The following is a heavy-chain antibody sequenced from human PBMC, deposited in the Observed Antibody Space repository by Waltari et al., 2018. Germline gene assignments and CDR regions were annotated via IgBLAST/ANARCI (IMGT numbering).Heavy chain of an antibody. J-gene: IGHJ5*02. V-gene: IGHV4-4*07. CDR3: ARGNYGLFSGHYSDL. CDR2: IFASGGT. Sequence: QVELQESGPGLVKPSETLSLTCTVSGGSVTGANWSWVRQPAGKGLAWIGRIFASGGTDYNPSFKSRVTMSVDTSKNEFSLRLTSVTAADTAVYYCARGNYGLFSGHYSDLWGRGTRVTVSS. CDR1: GGSVTGAN. D-gene: IGHD3-3*01.